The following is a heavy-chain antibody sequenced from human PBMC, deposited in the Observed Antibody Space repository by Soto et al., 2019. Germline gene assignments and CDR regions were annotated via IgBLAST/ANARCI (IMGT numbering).Heavy chain of an antibody. CDR1: GFTFSSFE. D-gene: IGHD5-18*01. CDR2: ISSSGSSR. Sequence: EVQLVDSGGGWVQPAGSLRLSCAASGFTFSSFEMNWVRQAPGKGLEWVAYISSSGSSRYYADSVKGRFTISRDNANNSLYLQMNSLRAEDTAVYYCARGRVQLWLRARRKAFDIWGQGTMVTVSS. V-gene: IGHV3-48*03. J-gene: IGHJ3*02. CDR3: ARGRVQLWLRARRKAFDI.